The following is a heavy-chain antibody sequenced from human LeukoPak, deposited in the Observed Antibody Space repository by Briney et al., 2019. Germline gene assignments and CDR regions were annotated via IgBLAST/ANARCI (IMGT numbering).Heavy chain of an antibody. CDR3: ARGGYCRGSSCPFQH. D-gene: IGHD2-2*03. CDR2: INPNSGAT. Sequence: ASVKVSCKASGYTFIAYYMFWVRQAPGQGLEWMGWINPNSGATGHAQKFQGRVTMTRDTSISTSYMEVTGLRSDDTAVYFCARGGYCRGSSCPFQHWGQGTMVTVSS. J-gene: IGHJ1*01. V-gene: IGHV1-2*02. CDR1: GYTFIAYY.